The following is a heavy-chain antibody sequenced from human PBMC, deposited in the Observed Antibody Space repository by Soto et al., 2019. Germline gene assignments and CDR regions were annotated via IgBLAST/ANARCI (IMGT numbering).Heavy chain of an antibody. CDR2: IDPSDSYT. CDR3: ARRSSSEYYYYYGMDV. V-gene: IGHV5-10-1*01. D-gene: IGHD6-6*01. J-gene: IGHJ6*02. Sequence: GESLKISCKGSGYSFTSYWISWVRQMPGKGLEWMGRIDPSDSYTNYSPSFQGHVTISADKSISTAYLQWSSLKASDTAMYYCARRSSSEYYYYYGMDVWGQGTTVTVS. CDR1: GYSFTSYW.